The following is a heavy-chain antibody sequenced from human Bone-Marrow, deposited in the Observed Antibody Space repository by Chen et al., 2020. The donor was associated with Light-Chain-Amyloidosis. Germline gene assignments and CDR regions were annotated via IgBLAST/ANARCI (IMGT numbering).Heavy chain of an antibody. Sequence: EVQLVESGGGWVQPGGSLRLSCPTSGFDFSIFGMRWVRQVPGKGLEWVSTISGSTVSTYYAGAVKRRFIISRDNSKSTLYLQMNSLRAGDTAVYFCTRKGGYFDFWGQGSLVTVSS. CDR3: TRKGGYFDF. D-gene: IGHD3-10*01. V-gene: IGHV3-23*04. CDR1: GFDFSIFG. CDR2: ISGSTVST. J-gene: IGHJ4*02.